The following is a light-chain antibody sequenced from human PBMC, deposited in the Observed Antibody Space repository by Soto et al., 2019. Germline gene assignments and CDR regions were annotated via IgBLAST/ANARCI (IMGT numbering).Light chain of an antibody. J-gene: IGKJ5*01. CDR3: QQVESYPNT. V-gene: IGKV1-9*01. Sequence: IQLTQSPSSLSATVGDRVTLTCRASQDIGTYLAWYQQKPGKAPKVLIYHASTLQSGVPSRFSGSGSGTDFPLTISSLQPEDFANSYHQQVESYPNTFGRATRLDIK. CDR1: QDIGTY. CDR2: HAS.